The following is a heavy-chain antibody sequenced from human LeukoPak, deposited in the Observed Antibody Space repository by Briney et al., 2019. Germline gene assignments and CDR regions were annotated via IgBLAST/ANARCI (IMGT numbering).Heavy chain of an antibody. CDR3: ARIGGDFFYYYMDV. D-gene: IGHD3-10*01. Sequence: GASVKVFCKASGYTLTSHDINWVRQAPGQGLEWMGWINPNSGKTGLAQKFQGRVTLTRNTSISTAYMELSRLRSEDTAVYYCARIGGDFFYYYMDVWGKGTTVTVSS. V-gene: IGHV1-8*01. CDR2: INPNSGKT. J-gene: IGHJ6*03. CDR1: GYTLTSHD.